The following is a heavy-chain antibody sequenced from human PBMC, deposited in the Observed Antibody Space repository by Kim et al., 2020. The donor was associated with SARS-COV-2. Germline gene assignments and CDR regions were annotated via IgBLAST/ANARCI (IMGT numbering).Heavy chain of an antibody. D-gene: IGHD3-16*01. V-gene: IGHV3-23*01. J-gene: IGHJ6*03. Sequence: LSLTCAASGFTFSRYAMSWVRQAPGKGLEWVSTFNPSGGDTYYADSVKGRFTISRDNSKTILYLQMNSLIAEDTAVYFCARRAGGEWNYYYYMDVWG. CDR1: GFTFSRYA. CDR2: FNPSGGDT. CDR3: ARRAGGEWNYYYYMDV.